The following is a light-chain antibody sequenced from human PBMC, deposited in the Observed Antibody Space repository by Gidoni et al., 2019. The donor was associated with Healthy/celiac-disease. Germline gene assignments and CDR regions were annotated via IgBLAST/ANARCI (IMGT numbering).Light chain of an antibody. Sequence: QSVLTQPPSVSGAPGQRVTISCTGSSSNIGAGYDVHWYQQLPGTAPKLLISGNSNRPSGVPDRFSGSKPGTSASLAITGLQAEDEADYYCQSYDSSLSGYVFGTGTKVTVL. V-gene: IGLV1-40*01. J-gene: IGLJ1*01. CDR3: QSYDSSLSGYV. CDR1: SSNIGAGYD. CDR2: GNS.